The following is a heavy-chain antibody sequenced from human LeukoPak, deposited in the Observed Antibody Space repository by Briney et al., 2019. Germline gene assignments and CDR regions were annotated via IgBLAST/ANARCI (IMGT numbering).Heavy chain of an antibody. J-gene: IGHJ4*02. CDR2: MNPNSGNT. CDR3: ARGSIAAMVRGEGFDY. Sequence: ASVKVSCKASGYTFTSYDINWVRQATGQGLEWMGWMNPNSGNTGYAQKFQGRVTMTRNTSISTAYMELSSLRSEDSAVYYCARGSIAAMVRGEGFDYWGQGTQVTVSS. V-gene: IGHV1-8*01. D-gene: IGHD3-10*01. CDR1: GYTFTSYD.